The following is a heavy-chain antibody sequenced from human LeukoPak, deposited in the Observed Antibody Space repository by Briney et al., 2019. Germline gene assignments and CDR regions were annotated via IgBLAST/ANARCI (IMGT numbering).Heavy chain of an antibody. J-gene: IGHJ6*02. V-gene: IGHV5-51*01. D-gene: IGHD2-15*01. CDR3: AGGPTVYGMDV. CDR1: GYRFTNYW. Sequence: GESLKISFKDSGYRFTNYWIGWVRQMPGKGLEWMGIIYPGDSHTRYSPSFQGQVNISADKSIGTAYLQWSSLKASDTAIYYCAGGPTVYGMDVWGQGTTVTVSS. CDR2: IYPGDSHT.